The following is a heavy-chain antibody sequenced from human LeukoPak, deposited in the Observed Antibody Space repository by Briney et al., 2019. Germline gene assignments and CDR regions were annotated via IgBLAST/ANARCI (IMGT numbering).Heavy chain of an antibody. J-gene: IGHJ5*02. CDR1: GGSISSSNYY. CDR2: IYYSGNT. CDR3: ARRRAGRAWFDP. V-gene: IGHV4-39*01. Sequence: PSEALSLTCAVSGGSISSSNYYWGWIRQPPGQGLEWIGSIYYSGNTYYNPSLKSRVTISVDTSKNQFSLKLRSVTATDTAVYYGARRRAGRAWFDPWGQGTLVTVSS. D-gene: IGHD6-19*01.